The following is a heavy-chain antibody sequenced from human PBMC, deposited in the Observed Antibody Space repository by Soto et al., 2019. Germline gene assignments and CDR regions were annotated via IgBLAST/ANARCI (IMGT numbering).Heavy chain of an antibody. D-gene: IGHD2-2*01. J-gene: IGHJ6*03. CDR2: ISYSGGNT. CDR3: TKAVPARIDSYYMDV. CDR1: GFTFRNYG. Sequence: GGSLRLSCAASGFTFRNYGMCWVRQAPGKGLEWVSGISYSGGNTFYADSVKGRFTISRDNSKNTLYLHMNSLGVEDTAVYYCTKAVPARIDSYYMDVWGKGTTVTVSS. V-gene: IGHV3-23*01.